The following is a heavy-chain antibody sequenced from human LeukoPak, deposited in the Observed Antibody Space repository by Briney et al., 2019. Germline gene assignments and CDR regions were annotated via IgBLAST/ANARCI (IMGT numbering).Heavy chain of an antibody. CDR1: GGSISGYY. J-gene: IGHJ6*02. Sequence: SETQSLTCTVSGGSISGYYWSSIRQPPGQGLDWIGYTYYSGSTNYNPSLKSRVTISVDTSKNQFYLKLSSVTAADTAVYYRARTPITMVRGVMVWDYGMDVWGQGTTVTVSS. V-gene: IGHV4-59*01. CDR2: TYYSGST. CDR3: ARTPITMVRGVMVWDYGMDV. D-gene: IGHD3-10*01.